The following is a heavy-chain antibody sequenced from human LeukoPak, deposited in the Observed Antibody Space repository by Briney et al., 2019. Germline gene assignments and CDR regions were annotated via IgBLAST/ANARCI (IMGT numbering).Heavy chain of an antibody. CDR3: SRDNWDYRSSMDL. Sequence: PSETLSLTCTVSGGSISSYYWSWIRQPPGKGLEWIGYIYYSGSTNYNPSLKSRVTISVDTSKTQFSLKLSSVTAADQAVYYCSRDNWDYRSSMDLWGQGTKVNVS. V-gene: IGHV4-59*01. J-gene: IGHJ6*02. CDR1: GGSISSYY. CDR2: IYYSGST. D-gene: IGHD1-7*01.